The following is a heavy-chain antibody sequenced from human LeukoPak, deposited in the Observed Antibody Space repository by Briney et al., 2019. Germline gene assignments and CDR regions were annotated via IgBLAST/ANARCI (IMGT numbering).Heavy chain of an antibody. Sequence: GGSLRLSCTASGLTFRNYAMQWVRQAPGRGLEWVTVISSDGSNRFYTDSVKGRFTISRDNSMNTLYLQMNSLNTEDTAVYYCASAAATMTNLRLVDYWGQGTLVTVSS. V-gene: IGHV3-30-3*01. CDR3: ASAAATMTNLRLVDY. J-gene: IGHJ4*02. CDR2: ISSDGSNR. CDR1: GLTFRNYA. D-gene: IGHD4-17*01.